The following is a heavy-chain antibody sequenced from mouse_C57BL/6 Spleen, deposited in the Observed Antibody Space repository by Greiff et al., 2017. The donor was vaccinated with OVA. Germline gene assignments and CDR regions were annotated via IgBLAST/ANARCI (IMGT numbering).Heavy chain of an antibody. CDR1: GFTFTDYY. V-gene: IGHV7-3*01. J-gene: IGHJ3*01. D-gene: IGHD2-4*01. CDR3: ARYDDYDRAWFAY. CDR2: IRNKANGYTT. Sequence: EVQLVESGGGLVQPGGSLSLSCAASGFTFTDYYMSWVRQPPGKALEWLGFIRNKANGYTTEYSASVKGRFTISRDNSQSILYLQMNALRAEDSATYYCARYDDYDRAWFAYWGQGTLVTVSA.